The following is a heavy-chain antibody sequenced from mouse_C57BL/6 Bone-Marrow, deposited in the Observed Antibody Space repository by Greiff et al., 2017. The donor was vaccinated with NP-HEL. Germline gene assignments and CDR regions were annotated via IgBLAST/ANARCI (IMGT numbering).Heavy chain of an antibody. V-gene: IGHV1-5*01. Sequence: EVQLQQSGTVLARPGASVKMSCKTSGYTFTSYWMHWVKQRPGQGLEWIGAIYPGNSDTSYNQKFKGKAKLTAVTSASTAYMELSNLTNEDSAVYDCTRELRREGYYFDYWGQGTTLTVSS. D-gene: IGHD2-4*01. CDR2: IYPGNSDT. CDR3: TRELRREGYYFDY. J-gene: IGHJ2*01. CDR1: GYTFTSYW.